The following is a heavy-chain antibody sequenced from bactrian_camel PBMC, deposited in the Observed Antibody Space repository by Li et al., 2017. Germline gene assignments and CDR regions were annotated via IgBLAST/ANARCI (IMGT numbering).Heavy chain of an antibody. CDR2: INSGGGST. V-gene: IGHV3S35*01. CDR1: GFTFSTYP. CDR3: AKNFGLVYGPFGY. J-gene: IGHJ6*01. Sequence: VQLVESGGGLVQPGGSLRLSCAASGFTFSTYPMTWVRQRPGKGLEWVSYINSGGGSTFYADHVKGRFTISRDNTKNIVYLQMNSLKSEDTGLYYCAKNFGLVYGPFGYWGQGTQVTVS. D-gene: IGHD5*01.